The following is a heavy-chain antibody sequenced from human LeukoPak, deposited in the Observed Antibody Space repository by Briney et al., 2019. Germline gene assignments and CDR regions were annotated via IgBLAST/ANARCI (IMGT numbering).Heavy chain of an antibody. CDR2: IIPIFGTA. CDR3: AREGLGNDYSNYGWFDP. D-gene: IGHD4-11*01. J-gene: IGHJ5*02. CDR1: GRTFSSYA. Sequence: ASVKVSCKASGRTFSSYAISWVRQAPGQGLEWMGGIIPIFGTANYAQKFQGRVTSTADESTSTAYMELSSLRSEDTAVYYCAREGLGNDYSNYGWFDPWGQGTLVTVSS. V-gene: IGHV1-69*13.